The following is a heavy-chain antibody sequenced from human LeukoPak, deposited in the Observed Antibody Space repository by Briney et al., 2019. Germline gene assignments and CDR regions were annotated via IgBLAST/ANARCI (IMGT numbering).Heavy chain of an antibody. CDR3: ARHLRANYYGSGSYIDY. D-gene: IGHD3-10*01. V-gene: IGHV4-39*01. CDR1: GDSISSSSYY. CDR2: IYYSGST. J-gene: IGHJ4*02. Sequence: SETLSLTCTVSGDSISSSSYYWGWVRQPPGKGLEWIGSIYYSGSTYYNPSLKSRVTISVDTSKNQFSLKLSSVTAADTAVYYCARHLRANYYGSGSYIDYWGQGTLVTVSS.